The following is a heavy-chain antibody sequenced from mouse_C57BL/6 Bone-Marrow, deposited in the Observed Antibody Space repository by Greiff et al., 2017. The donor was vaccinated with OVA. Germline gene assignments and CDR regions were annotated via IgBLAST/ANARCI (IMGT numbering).Heavy chain of an antibody. CDR3: ARHDSSYYVDY. Sequence: QVQLQQPGAELVMPGASVKLSCKASGYTFTSYWMHWVKQRPGQGLEWIGEIDPSDSYTNYNQKFKGKSTLTVDKSSSTAYMQLSSLTSEDSAVYYCARHDSSYYVDYWGQGTTLTVSS. D-gene: IGHD1-1*01. J-gene: IGHJ2*01. V-gene: IGHV1-69*01. CDR1: GYTFTSYW. CDR2: IDPSDSYT.